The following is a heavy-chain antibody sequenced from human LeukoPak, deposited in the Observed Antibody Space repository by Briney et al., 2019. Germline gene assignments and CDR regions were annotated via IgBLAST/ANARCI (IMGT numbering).Heavy chain of an antibody. CDR3: ARGLEGGWYFYFDY. V-gene: IGHV4-34*01. CDR2: INHSGST. D-gene: IGHD6-19*01. Sequence: PSETLSLTCAVYGGSFSGYYWSWIRQPPGKGLEWIGEINHSGSTNYNPSLKSRVTISVDTSKNQFSLKLSSVTAADTAVYYCARGLEGGWYFYFDYWGQGTLVTVSS. J-gene: IGHJ4*02. CDR1: GGSFSGYY.